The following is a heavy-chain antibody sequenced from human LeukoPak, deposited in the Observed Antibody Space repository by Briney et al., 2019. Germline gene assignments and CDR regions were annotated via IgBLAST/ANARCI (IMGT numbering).Heavy chain of an antibody. CDR2: ISSSSSYI. CDR1: GFTFSSYS. Sequence: GGSLRLSCAASGFTFSSYSMNWVRQAPGKGLEWVSSISSSSSYIYYADSVKGRFTISRDNAKNSLYLQMNSLRAEDTAVYYCARGKSTAAPFDYWGQGTLVTVSS. CDR3: ARGKSTAAPFDY. D-gene: IGHD2-2*01. V-gene: IGHV3-21*01. J-gene: IGHJ4*02.